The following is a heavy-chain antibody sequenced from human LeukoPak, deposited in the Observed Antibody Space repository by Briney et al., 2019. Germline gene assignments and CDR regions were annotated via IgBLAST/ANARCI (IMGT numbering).Heavy chain of an antibody. CDR1: GYPFSNSA. CDR2: ISGSGGST. CDR3: AKDLGSGYYYYFDS. D-gene: IGHD3-3*01. V-gene: IGHV3-23*01. J-gene: IGHJ4*02. Sequence: GGSLSLSYAVSGYPFSNSAVIGVREAPGRGLEWVSVISGSGGSTTYADYVKDRFTISSDNSKNTLYLKMNRLRAEDTAVYYCAKDLGSGYYYYFDSWGQGTLVTVSS.